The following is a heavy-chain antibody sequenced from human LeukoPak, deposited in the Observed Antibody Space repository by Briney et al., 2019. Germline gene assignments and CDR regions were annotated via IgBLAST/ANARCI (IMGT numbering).Heavy chain of an antibody. CDR1: GFTFSSYS. J-gene: IGHJ5*02. V-gene: IGHV3-48*04. CDR3: ARDGDYVQSDWFDP. CDR2: ISSSSSTI. Sequence: GGSLRLSCAASGFTFSSYSMNWVRQAPGKGLEWVSYISSSSSTIYYADSVKGRFTISRDNAKNSLYLQMNSLRAEDTAVYYCARDGDYVQSDWFDPWGQGTLVTVSS. D-gene: IGHD4-17*01.